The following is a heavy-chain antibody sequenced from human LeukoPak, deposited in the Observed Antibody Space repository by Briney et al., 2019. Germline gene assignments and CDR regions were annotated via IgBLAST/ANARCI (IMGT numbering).Heavy chain of an antibody. CDR1: GFTVSSNY. Sequence: GGSLRLCCAASGFTVSSNYMSWVRQAPVKGMEWVSVIYSGGSTYYADSVKGRFTISRDNSKNTQYLQMNSLRAEDTAVYYCAKDLCSSTSCYTNRSFDYWGQGTLVTVSS. J-gene: IGHJ4*02. CDR2: IYSGGST. D-gene: IGHD2-2*02. CDR3: AKDLCSSTSCYTNRSFDY. V-gene: IGHV3-53*01.